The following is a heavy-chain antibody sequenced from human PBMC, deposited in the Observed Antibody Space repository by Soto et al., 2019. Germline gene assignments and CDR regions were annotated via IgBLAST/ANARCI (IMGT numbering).Heavy chain of an antibody. J-gene: IGHJ4*02. D-gene: IGHD6-19*01. CDR1: GFTFSDYY. CDR3: ARGRAVAGLYYFDY. V-gene: IGHV3-11*01. Sequence: AGGSLRLSCAASGFTFSDYYMSWIRQATGKGLEWVSYIGSSATTVYYADFVKGRFTISRDDAKNSVNLQMNSLRADDTAVFYCARGRAVAGLYYFDYWGQGTLVTVSS. CDR2: IGSSATTV.